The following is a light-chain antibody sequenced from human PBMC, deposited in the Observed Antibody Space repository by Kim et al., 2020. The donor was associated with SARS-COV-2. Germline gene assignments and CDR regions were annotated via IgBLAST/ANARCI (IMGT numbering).Light chain of an antibody. Sequence: EIVLTQSPGTLSLSPGERATLSCRASQSVSSTYLAWYQQKPGQAPRLLIYGASSRATGIPDRFSGSGSGTDFTLTISRLEPDDFAVYYCQQYGTSPPCTFGQGTKLEI. J-gene: IGKJ2*02. CDR3: QQYGTSPPCT. CDR1: QSVSSTY. CDR2: GAS. V-gene: IGKV3-20*01.